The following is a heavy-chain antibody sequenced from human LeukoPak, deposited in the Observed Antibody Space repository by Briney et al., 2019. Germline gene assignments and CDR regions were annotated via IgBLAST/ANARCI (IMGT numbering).Heavy chain of an antibody. V-gene: IGHV3-33*08. CDR3: VRDPSGSGFAFDS. D-gene: IGHD1-1*01. CDR2: IWFDGSNK. J-gene: IGHJ4*02. Sequence: QPGGSLRLSCAASGFTFSSYWMNWARQAPGKGLEWVAFIWFDGSNKHYADSVKGRFTISRDNSEDTLYLQMNSLRAEDTAVYYCVRDPSGSGFAFDSWGQGALVTVSS. CDR1: GFTFSSYW.